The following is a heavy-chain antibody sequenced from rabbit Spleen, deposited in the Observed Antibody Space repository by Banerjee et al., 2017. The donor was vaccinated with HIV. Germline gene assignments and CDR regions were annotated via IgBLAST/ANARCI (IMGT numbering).Heavy chain of an antibody. CDR2: MYPDGVGST. V-gene: IGHV1S40*01. CDR1: GFSFSSSYY. D-gene: IGHD2-1*01. CDR3: ARGSAAMTMVITGYYLNL. Sequence: QSLEESGGDMVKPGASLTLTCTASGFSFSSSYYMCWGRQAPGKGLEWIGCMYPDGVGSTAYASWAKGRFTISKTSSTTVTLQMTSLTAADTATYFCARGSAAMTMVITGYYLNLWGPGTLVTVS. J-gene: IGHJ4*01.